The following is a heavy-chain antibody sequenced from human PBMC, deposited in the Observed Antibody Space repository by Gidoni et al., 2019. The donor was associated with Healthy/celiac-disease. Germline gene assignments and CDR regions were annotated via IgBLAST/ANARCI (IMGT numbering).Heavy chain of an antibody. J-gene: IGHJ4*02. D-gene: IGHD2-2*01. CDR1: GFTFSSYA. V-gene: IGHV3-23*01. CDR2: ISGSGGST. CDR3: ARNWGVVPAAHGVYFDY. Sequence: SGFTFSSYAMSWVRQAPGKGLEWVSAISGSGGSTYYADSVKGRFTISRDNSKNTLYLQMNSLRADDTAVYFCARNWGVVPAAHGVYFDYWGQGTLVTVSS.